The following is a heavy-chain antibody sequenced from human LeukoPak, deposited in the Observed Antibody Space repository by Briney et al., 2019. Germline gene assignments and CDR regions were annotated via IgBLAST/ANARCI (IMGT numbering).Heavy chain of an antibody. CDR2: ISSRTTYI. CDR1: GFTFSRYT. D-gene: IGHD3-22*01. CDR3: TRGAERSGYDY. J-gene: IGHJ4*02. V-gene: IGHV3-21*01. Sequence: TGGSLRLSCAASGFTFSRYTMNWVRQAPGKGLEWVSSISSRTTYIYYADSVKGRFTTSRDNAKNSLYLQMNSLRVEDTAVYYCTRGAERSGYDYWGQGTLVTVSS.